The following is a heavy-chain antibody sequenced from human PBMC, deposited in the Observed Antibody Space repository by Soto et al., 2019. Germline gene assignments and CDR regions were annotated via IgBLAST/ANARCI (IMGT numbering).Heavy chain of an antibody. CDR1: GYTFTSYA. CDR3: AREQDYDFYKPRQYYYYGMDV. CDR2: INAGNGNT. V-gene: IGHV1-3*01. D-gene: IGHD3-3*01. J-gene: IGHJ6*02. Sequence: GASVKVSCKASGYTFTSYAMHWVRQAPGQRLEWMGWINAGNGNTKYSQKFQGRVTITRDTSASTAYMELSSLRSEDTAVYYCAREQDYDFYKPRQYYYYGMDVWGQGTTVTVAS.